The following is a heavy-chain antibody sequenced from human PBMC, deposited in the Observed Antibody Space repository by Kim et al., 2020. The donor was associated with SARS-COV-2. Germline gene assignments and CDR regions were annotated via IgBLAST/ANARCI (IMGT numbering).Heavy chain of an antibody. J-gene: IGHJ4*02. V-gene: IGHV3-30*04. CDR2: ISYDGSNK. CDR3: ARGSFMVRTHLVPFDY. D-gene: IGHD3-10*01. CDR1: GFTFSSYA. Sequence: GGSLRLSCAASGFTFSSYAMHWVRQAPGKGLEWVAVISYDGSNKYYADSVKGRFTISRDNSKNTLYLQMNSLRAEDTAVYYCARGSFMVRTHLVPFDYWGQGTLVTVSS.